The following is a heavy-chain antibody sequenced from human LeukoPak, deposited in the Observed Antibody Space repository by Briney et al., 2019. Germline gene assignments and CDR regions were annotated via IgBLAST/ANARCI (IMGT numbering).Heavy chain of an antibody. Sequence: GGSLRLSCAASGFTFTNYAMSWVRQAPGKGLEWVSVISGSGGSTYYADSVKGWFTISRDNSKDTLYLQMNSLRAEDTAVYYCARRDYYYCFDYWGQGTLVTVSS. CDR1: GFTFTNYA. CDR3: ARRDYYYCFDY. V-gene: IGHV3-23*01. CDR2: ISGSGGST. J-gene: IGHJ4*02. D-gene: IGHD3-22*01.